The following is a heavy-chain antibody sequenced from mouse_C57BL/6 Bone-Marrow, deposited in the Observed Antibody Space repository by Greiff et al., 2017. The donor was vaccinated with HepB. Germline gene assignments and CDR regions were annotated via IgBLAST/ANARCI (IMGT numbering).Heavy chain of an antibody. J-gene: IGHJ2*01. D-gene: IGHD1-1*01. CDR1: GYTFTSYW. CDR2: IHPNSGST. CDR3: ERRGDRPIYYNED. V-gene: IGHV1-64*01. Sequence: VQLQQSGAELVKPGASVKLSCKASGYTFTSYWMHWVKQRPGQGLEWIGMIHPNSGSTNYNEKFKSKATLTVDKSSSTAYMQLSSLTSEDSAVYDSERRGDRPIYYNEDWGEGTTRTVSS.